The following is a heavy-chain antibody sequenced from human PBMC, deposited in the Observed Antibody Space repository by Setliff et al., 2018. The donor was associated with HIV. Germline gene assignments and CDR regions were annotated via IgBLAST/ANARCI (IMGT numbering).Heavy chain of an antibody. CDR3: ARDLSGYTFDY. CDR1: GGSIVRYY. Sequence: SETLSLTCTVSGGSIVRYYWTWIRQPPGKGLEWIGYIYYSGSTNYNPSLKSRVIISVDTSKMQFSLKLRSVTAADTAVYFCARDLSGYTFDYWGHGTLVTVSA. CDR2: IYYSGST. V-gene: IGHV4-59*01. D-gene: IGHD3-22*01. J-gene: IGHJ4*03.